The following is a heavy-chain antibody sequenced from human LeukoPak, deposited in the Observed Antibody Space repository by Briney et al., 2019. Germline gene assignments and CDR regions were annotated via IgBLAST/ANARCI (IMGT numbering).Heavy chain of an antibody. CDR3: ARDLRVVGASSPHY. Sequence: ASVKVSCKASGYTFTGYYMHWVRQAPGQGLEWMGWINPNSGGANYAQKFQGRVTMTRDTSISTAYMELSRLRSDDTAVYYCARDLRVVGASSPHYWGQGTLVTVSS. D-gene: IGHD1-26*01. V-gene: IGHV1-2*02. CDR1: GYTFTGYY. CDR2: INPNSGGA. J-gene: IGHJ4*02.